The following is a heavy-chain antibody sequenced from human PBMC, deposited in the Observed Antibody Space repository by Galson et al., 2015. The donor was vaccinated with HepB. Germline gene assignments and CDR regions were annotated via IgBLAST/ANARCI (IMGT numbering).Heavy chain of an antibody. CDR3: ARGGYSYGYPLNYYYYMDV. D-gene: IGHD5-18*01. Sequence: SVKVSCKASGGTFSSYAISWVRQAPGQGLEWMGGIIPIFGTANYAQKFQGRVTITADESTSTAYMELSSLRSEDTAVYYCARGGYSYGYPLNYYYYMDVWGKGTTVTVSS. CDR2: IIPIFGTA. CDR1: GGTFSSYA. J-gene: IGHJ6*03. V-gene: IGHV1-69*13.